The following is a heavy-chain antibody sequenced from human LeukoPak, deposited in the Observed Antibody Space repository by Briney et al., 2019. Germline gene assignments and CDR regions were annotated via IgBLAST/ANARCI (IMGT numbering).Heavy chain of an antibody. CDR1: GGSISSYY. CDR3: ARSGGRYMDV. J-gene: IGHJ6*03. V-gene: IGHV4-59*01. Sequence: SETLSLTCTVSGGSISSYYWSWIRQPPGKGLEWIGYIYYSGSTNYNPSLKSQVTISVDTSKNQFSLKLSSVTAADTAVYYCARSGGRYMDVWGKGTTVTVSS. D-gene: IGHD3-16*01. CDR2: IYYSGST.